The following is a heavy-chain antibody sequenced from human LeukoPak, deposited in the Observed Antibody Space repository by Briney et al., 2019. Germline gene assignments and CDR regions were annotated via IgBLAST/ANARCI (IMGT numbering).Heavy chain of an antibody. J-gene: IGHJ5*02. CDR2: ISSSSGYI. V-gene: IGHV3-21*01. CDR1: GFTFSSYS. CDR3: ARDRGFGREYWFDP. Sequence: TGGSLRLSSAASGFTFSSYSMNWVRQAPGKGLEWVSSISSSSGYISYADSVKGRFTISRDNAKNSLYLQMNSLRAEDTAVYYCARDRGFGREYWFDPWGQGTLVSVSS. D-gene: IGHD5-24*01.